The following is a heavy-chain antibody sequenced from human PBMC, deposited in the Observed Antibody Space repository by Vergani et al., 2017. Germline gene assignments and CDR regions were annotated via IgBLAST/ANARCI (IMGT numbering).Heavy chain of an antibody. D-gene: IGHD3-10*01. CDR2: VSFRGDT. V-gene: IGHV4-59*02. CDR3: ARSRIYYGAGSPDY. Sequence: QVKLQESGPGLVKPSETLSLTCTVSGASVNSYYWSWIRQPPGKGLEWMGYVSFRGDTLYDPSVKGRMTISINTSSNQFSLYLTSVTAADTAVYYFARSRIYYGAGSPDYWGQGTLVTVSS. J-gene: IGHJ4*02. CDR1: GASVNSYY.